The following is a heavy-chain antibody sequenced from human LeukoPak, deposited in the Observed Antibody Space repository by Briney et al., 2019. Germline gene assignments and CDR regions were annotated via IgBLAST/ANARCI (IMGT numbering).Heavy chain of an antibody. CDR2: IYYSGST. CDR3: ARDGRFPPEVLPRYFDY. Sequence: SETLSLTCTVSGGSVSSGSYYWGWIRQPAGKGLEWIGNIYYSGSTYYNPSVKSQITISVETSKNQFSLKLSSVTAADTAVYYCARDGRFPPEVLPRYFDYWGQGTLVTVSS. CDR1: GGSVSSGSYY. D-gene: IGHD1-26*01. J-gene: IGHJ4*02. V-gene: IGHV4-39*07.